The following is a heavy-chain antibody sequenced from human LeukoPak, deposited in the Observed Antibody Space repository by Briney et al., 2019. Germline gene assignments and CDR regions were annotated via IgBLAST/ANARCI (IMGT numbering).Heavy chain of an antibody. CDR1: GYTFTSYD. Sequence: ASVRVPCKASGYTFTSYDINWVRQAAGQGLEWMGWMNPNSGNTGYAQKFQGRITMARNTSISTAYTELSSLTSEDTAVYFCARRYDSGSYHLPHWGQGTLVTVSS. D-gene: IGHD3-10*01. J-gene: IGHJ4*02. V-gene: IGHV1-8*01. CDR2: MNPNSGNT. CDR3: ARRYDSGSYHLPH.